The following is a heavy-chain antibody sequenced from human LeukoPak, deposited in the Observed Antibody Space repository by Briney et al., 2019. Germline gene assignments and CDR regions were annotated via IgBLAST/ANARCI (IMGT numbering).Heavy chain of an antibody. CDR2: ISGSGGST. Sequence: GGSLRLSCAASGFTFSSYAMSWVRQAPGKGLEWVSAISGSGGSTYYADSVKGRFTISRDNSKNTLYLQTNSLRAEDTAVYYCAKSPRYYYDSSGYSQYYFDYWGQGTLVTVSS. D-gene: IGHD3-22*01. V-gene: IGHV3-23*01. J-gene: IGHJ4*02. CDR3: AKSPRYYYDSSGYSQYYFDY. CDR1: GFTFSSYA.